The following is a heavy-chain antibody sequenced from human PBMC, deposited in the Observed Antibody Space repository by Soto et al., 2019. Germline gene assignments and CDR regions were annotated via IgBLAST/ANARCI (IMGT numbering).Heavy chain of an antibody. CDR3: ARASNTIQLWPFDY. CDR1: GGTFSSYA. V-gene: IGHV1-69*01. CDR2: IIPIFGTA. J-gene: IGHJ4*02. Sequence: QVQLVQSGAEVKKPGSSVKVSCKASGGTFSSYASSWVRQAPGQGLEWMGGIIPIFGTANYAQKFQGRVTITADESTSTAYMELCSLRSEDTAVYYCARASNTIQLWPFDYWGQGTLVTASS. D-gene: IGHD5-18*01.